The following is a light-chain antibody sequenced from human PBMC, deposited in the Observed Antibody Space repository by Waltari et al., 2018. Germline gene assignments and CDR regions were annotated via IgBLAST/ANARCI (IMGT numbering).Light chain of an antibody. Sequence: QSVLTQPPSASGTPGQRVTIFCSGSSPNIGSTTVNWHQQLPGTAPKVPIYNNDQRPSGVPDRFSASKSGTSASLAISGLQSEDEGDYYCAAWDDSLTGWVFGGGTKLTVL. J-gene: IGLJ3*02. CDR1: SPNIGSTT. CDR2: NND. V-gene: IGLV1-44*01. CDR3: AAWDDSLTGWV.